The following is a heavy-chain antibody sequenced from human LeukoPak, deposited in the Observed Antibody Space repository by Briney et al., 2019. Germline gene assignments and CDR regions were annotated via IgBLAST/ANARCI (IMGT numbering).Heavy chain of an antibody. CDR3: ARGGYYYDSSGYYSLDY. J-gene: IGHJ4*02. D-gene: IGHD3-22*01. CDR2: IIPIFGTS. V-gene: IGHV1-69*13. Sequence: SVKVSCKASGGTFSSYAISWVRQAPGQGLEWMGGIIPIFGTSNYAQKFQGRVTITANESKSTAYMELSSLRAEDTAVYSCARGGYYYDSSGYYSLDYWGQGTLVTVSS. CDR1: GGTFSSYA.